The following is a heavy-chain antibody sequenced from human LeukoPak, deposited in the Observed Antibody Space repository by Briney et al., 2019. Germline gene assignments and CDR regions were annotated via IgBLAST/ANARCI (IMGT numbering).Heavy chain of an antibody. V-gene: IGHV1-18*01. Sequence: ASVKDSCKACVYTFTSYGISWVRPAPGQGLAWMGWISDSNCNTNYAQKLQGRVTMTTDTSMSTAYMELRSLRSEDTAVYYCPRDTYYYCSGSCVVDYWGQGTLATVSS. CDR3: PRDTYYYCSGSCVVDY. D-gene: IGHD3-10*01. J-gene: IGHJ4*02. CDR1: VYTFTSYG. CDR2: ISDSNCNT.